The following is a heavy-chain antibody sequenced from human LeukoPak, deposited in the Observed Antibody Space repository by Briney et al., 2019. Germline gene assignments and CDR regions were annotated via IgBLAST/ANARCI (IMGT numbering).Heavy chain of an antibody. Sequence: GGSLRLSCAASGFTFTNYAMIWVRQAPGRGLEGVSAIRSGGDGTLYADSVKGRFTISRDNSKNTLFLQMNNMRAEDTAVYYCARDPNGAYVGAFEMWGPGTKVTVS. D-gene: IGHD4-17*01. V-gene: IGHV3-23*01. CDR3: ARDPNGAYVGAFEM. J-gene: IGHJ3*02. CDR2: IRSGGDGT. CDR1: GFTFTNYA.